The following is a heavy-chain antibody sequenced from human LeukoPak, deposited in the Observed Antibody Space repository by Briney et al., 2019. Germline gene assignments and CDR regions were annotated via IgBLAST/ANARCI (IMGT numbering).Heavy chain of an antibody. J-gene: IGHJ6*02. CDR1: GGSFSGYY. CDR2: INHSGST. D-gene: IGHD6-13*01. CDR3: ARDGIATEPYYYYGMDV. V-gene: IGHV4-34*01. Sequence: SETLSLTCAVYGGSFSGYYWSWIRQPPGKGLEWIGEINHSGSTNYNPSLKSRVTISVDTSKNQFSLKLSSVTAADTAVYYCARDGIATEPYYYYGMDVWGQGTTVTVSS.